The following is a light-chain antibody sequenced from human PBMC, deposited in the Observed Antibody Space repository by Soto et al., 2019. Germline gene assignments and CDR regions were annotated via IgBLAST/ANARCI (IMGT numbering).Light chain of an antibody. Sequence: EIVMTQSPATLSVSPGERATLSCRASQSVSSNLAWYQQKPGQAPRLLIYGASTRATGIPARFSGSGSGTEFTLTISSLQSEDFAVYYCQQYNNWPPVRVGGGTKVEIK. CDR2: GAS. CDR1: QSVSSN. V-gene: IGKV3-15*01. CDR3: QQYNNWPPVR. J-gene: IGKJ4*01.